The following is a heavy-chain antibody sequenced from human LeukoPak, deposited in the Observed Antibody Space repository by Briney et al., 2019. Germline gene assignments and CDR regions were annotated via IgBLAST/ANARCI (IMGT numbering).Heavy chain of an antibody. D-gene: IGHD3-22*01. J-gene: IGHJ4*02. CDR1: GGTFSSYA. Sequence: ASVKVSCKASGGTFSSYAISWVRQAPGQGLEWMGGIIPIFGTANYAQKFQGRVTITTDESTSTAYMELSSLRSEDTAVYYCASPPGGDGYYYDSRGHSRYDYWGQGTLVTVSS. CDR3: ASPPGGDGYYYDSRGHSRYDY. CDR2: IIPIFGTA. V-gene: IGHV1-69*05.